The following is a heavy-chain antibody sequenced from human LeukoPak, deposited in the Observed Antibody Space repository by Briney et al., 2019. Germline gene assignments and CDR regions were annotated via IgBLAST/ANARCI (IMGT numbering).Heavy chain of an antibody. V-gene: IGHV3-30*01. CDR1: GFTFSSYA. CDR2: ISYDGSNK. J-gene: IGHJ6*03. D-gene: IGHD4-11*01. CDR3: ARDGGGYSNPYYYYYMDV. Sequence: PGRSLRLSCAASGFTFSSYAMHWVRQAPGKGLEWVAVISYDGSNKYYADSVKGRFTISRDNSKNTLYLQMNSLRAEDTAVYYCARDGGGYSNPYYYYYMDVWGKGTTVTVSS.